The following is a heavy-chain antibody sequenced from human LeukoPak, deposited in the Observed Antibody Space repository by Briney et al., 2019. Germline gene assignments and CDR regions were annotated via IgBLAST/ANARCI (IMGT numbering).Heavy chain of an antibody. V-gene: IGHV1-69*13. CDR2: IIPIFGTA. Sequence: GASVKVSCKASGGTFSSYAISWVRQAPGQGLEWMGGIIPIFGTANYAQKFQGRVTITADESTSTAYMELSSLRSGDTAVYYCARDASSGYTPWGQGTPVTVSS. CDR1: GGTFSSYA. CDR3: ARDASSGYTP. D-gene: IGHD3-22*01. J-gene: IGHJ5*02.